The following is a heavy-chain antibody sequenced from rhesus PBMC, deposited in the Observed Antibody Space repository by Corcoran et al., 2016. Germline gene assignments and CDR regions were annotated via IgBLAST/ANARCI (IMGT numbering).Heavy chain of an antibody. J-gene: IGHJ4*01. CDR3: ARGVTVGTVVYFDC. V-gene: IGHV4-165*01. CDR2: ISGSSGSP. CDR1: GGSFSGYY. D-gene: IGHD5-42*01. Sequence: QVQLQESGPGLVKPSETLSLTCAVSGGSFSGYYWGWIRQPPGQGLEWSGYISGSSGSPDYNPSLKSRVTISTDTSTNQFSLKLSSVTAADTAVYYCARGVTVGTVVYFDCWGQGVLVTVSS.